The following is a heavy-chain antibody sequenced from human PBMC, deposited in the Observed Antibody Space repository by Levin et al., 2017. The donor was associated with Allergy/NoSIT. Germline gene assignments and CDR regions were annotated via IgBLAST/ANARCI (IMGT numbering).Heavy chain of an antibody. D-gene: IGHD3-10*01. CDR3: ASGLWFGTD. CDR2: INHSGST. CDR1: GGSFSGYY. J-gene: IGHJ4*02. V-gene: IGHV4-34*01. Sequence: SETLSLTCAVYGGSFSGYYWSWIRQPPGKGLEWIGEINHSGSTNYNPSLKSRVTISVDTSKNQFSLKLSSVTAADTAVYYCASGLWFGTDWGQGTLVTVSS.